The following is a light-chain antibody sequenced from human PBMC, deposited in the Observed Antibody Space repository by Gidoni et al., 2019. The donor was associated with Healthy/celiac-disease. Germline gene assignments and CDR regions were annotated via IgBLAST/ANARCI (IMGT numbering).Light chain of an antibody. CDR1: QSVSSSY. V-gene: IGKV3-20*01. CDR2: GAS. J-gene: IGKJ4*01. CDR3: QQYGSSPFT. Sequence: EIGLTQSQGTLSLSPGERATISCSASQSVSSSYLAWYQQTPGQAPRLLIYGASSRATGIPDRFSGSGSGTDFPLTISRLAPEDFAVYYCQQYGSSPFTFXGXTKVEIK.